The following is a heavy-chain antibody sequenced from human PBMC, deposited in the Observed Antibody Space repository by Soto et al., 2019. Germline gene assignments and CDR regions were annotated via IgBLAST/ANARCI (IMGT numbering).Heavy chain of an antibody. D-gene: IGHD6-6*01. CDR1: GYSFTSYW. V-gene: IGHV5-51*01. Sequence: GESLKISCKGSGYSFTSYWIGWVRQMPGKGLEWMGIIYPGDSDTRYSPSFQGQVTISAEKYISTAYLQWSSLKASDTARYYCARQYKQLDAFDIWGQGTMVTVSS. J-gene: IGHJ3*02. CDR2: IYPGDSDT. CDR3: ARQYKQLDAFDI.